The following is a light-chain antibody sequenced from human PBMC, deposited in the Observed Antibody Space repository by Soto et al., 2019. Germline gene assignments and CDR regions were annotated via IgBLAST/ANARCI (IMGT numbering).Light chain of an antibody. CDR2: KAS. Sequence: DIQLTQSPSTLSPSVGDRVTITCRASQSISSWLAWYQQKPGKAPKLLIYKASSLQSGVPSRFSGSGSGTEFTLTISSLQPDDFATYYCQQYNSYPHTFGQGTKVEIK. J-gene: IGKJ2*01. V-gene: IGKV1-5*03. CDR3: QQYNSYPHT. CDR1: QSISSW.